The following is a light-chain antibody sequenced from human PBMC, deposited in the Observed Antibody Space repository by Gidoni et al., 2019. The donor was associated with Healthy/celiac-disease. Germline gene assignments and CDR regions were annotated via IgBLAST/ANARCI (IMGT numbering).Light chain of an antibody. CDR3: QQYGSSPWT. CDR1: QSVSSSY. CDR2: GAS. V-gene: IGKV3-20*01. J-gene: IGKJ1*01. Sequence: EIVFTQSPGTLSLSPGERATLSCRAIQSVSSSYLAWYQQKPGQAPRLLIYGASSRATGIPDRFSGSGSGTDFTLTISRLEPEDVAVYYCQQYGSSPWTFGQGTKVEIK.